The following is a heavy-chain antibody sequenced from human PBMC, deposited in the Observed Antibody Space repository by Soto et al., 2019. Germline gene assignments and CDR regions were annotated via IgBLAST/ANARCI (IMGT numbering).Heavy chain of an antibody. J-gene: IGHJ4*02. V-gene: IGHV1-18*01. CDR1: GYTFTSYG. CDR2: ISAYNGNT. D-gene: IGHD4-17*01. Sequence: ASVKVSCKASGYTFTSYGISWVRQAPGQGLEWMGWISAYNGNTNYAQKLQGRVTMTTDTSTSTAYMELRSLRSDDTAVYYCASESLGGYGDYGAPYWGQGTLVTVSS. CDR3: ASESLGGYGDYGAPY.